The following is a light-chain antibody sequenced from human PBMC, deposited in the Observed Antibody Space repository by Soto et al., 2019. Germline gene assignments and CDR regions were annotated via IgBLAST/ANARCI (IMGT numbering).Light chain of an antibody. CDR3: TSFTDTNTYVV. J-gene: IGLJ2*01. V-gene: IGLV2-14*03. Sequence: QSALTQPASVSGSPGQSITISCTGTTSDIGGYNYVSWYQQHPGKAPKLMIYDVSNRPSGVSDRFSVSKSGNTASLTISGRQADDEADYYCTSFTDTNTYVVLGGGTKLTVL. CDR2: DVS. CDR1: TSDIGGYNY.